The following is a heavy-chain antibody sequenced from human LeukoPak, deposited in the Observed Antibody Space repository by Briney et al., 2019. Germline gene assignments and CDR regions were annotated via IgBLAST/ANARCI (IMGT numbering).Heavy chain of an antibody. Sequence: GGSLILSCGASGFTFSSHAMSWVRQAPGKGLEWVSVISASGAGGTYYADSVKGRFTISRDNSKNTLYLQMNSLRAEDTAVYYCAKEGIRGSGSYYNVKDYWGQGTLVTVSS. CDR1: GFTFSSHA. J-gene: IGHJ4*02. V-gene: IGHV3-23*01. D-gene: IGHD3-10*01. CDR3: AKEGIRGSGSYYNVKDY. CDR2: ISASGAGGT.